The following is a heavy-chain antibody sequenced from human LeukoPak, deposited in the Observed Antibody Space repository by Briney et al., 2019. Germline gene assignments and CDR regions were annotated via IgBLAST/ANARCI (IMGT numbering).Heavy chain of an antibody. CDR2: ISSSSSTI. CDR3: ARDTQAIAVAGTTHY. D-gene: IGHD6-19*01. Sequence: GGSLRLSCAASGFSISSYSMNWVRQAPGKGLEWVSYISSSSSTIYYADSVKGRFTISRDNAKNSLYLQMNSLRAEDTAVYYCARDTQAIAVAGTTHYWGQGTLVTVSS. J-gene: IGHJ4*02. V-gene: IGHV3-48*04. CDR1: GFSISSYS.